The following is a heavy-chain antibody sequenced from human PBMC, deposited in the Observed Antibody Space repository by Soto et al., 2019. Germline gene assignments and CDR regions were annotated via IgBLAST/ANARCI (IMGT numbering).Heavy chain of an antibody. CDR2: ISYDGSNK. Sequence: VGSLRLSCAASGFTFSSYAMHWVRQGPGKGLEWVAVISYDGSNKNYADSVKGRFTISRDNSKNTLYLQMNSLGAEDTAVYYCARGRGHVIVLVQYYFDYWGQGILVTVSS. CDR3: ARGRGHVIVLVQYYFDY. J-gene: IGHJ4*02. CDR1: GFTFSSYA. V-gene: IGHV3-30-3*01. D-gene: IGHD3-22*01.